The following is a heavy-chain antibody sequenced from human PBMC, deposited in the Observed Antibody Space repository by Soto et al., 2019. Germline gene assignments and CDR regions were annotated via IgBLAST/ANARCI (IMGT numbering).Heavy chain of an antibody. CDR2: VFYTGFT. J-gene: IGHJ4*02. CDR3: ATSQKGYNWNYFDH. CDR1: GASISGSYYY. Sequence: SETLSLTCAVSGASISGSYYYWAWLRQSPGKGPEWIGSVFYTGFTSYSPSLESRVSVSVDTSKSQFSLKLSAVTAADTAVYYCATSQKGYNWNYFDHWGQGALVTVSS. V-gene: IGHV4-39*01. D-gene: IGHD1-20*01.